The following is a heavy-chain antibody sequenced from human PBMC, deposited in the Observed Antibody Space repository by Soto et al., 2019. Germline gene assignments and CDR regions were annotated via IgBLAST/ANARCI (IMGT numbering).Heavy chain of an antibody. CDR3: TTDFWSGHYYYYYGIDV. Sequence: GSLRLSCAASGFTFSNAWMTWVRQAPGKGLEWIGRIKSKTDGGTTDYAAPVKGRFTISRDDSKNTLYLQMNSLKTEDTAVYYCTTDFWSGHYYYYYGIDVWCPGTTVTVSS. D-gene: IGHD3-3*01. CDR1: GFTFSNAW. CDR2: IKSKTDGGTT. J-gene: IGHJ6*02. V-gene: IGHV3-15*01.